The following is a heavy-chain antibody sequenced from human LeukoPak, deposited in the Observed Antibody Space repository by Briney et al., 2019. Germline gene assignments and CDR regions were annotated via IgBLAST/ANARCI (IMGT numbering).Heavy chain of an antibody. CDR2: IYSGGST. V-gene: IGHV3-53*01. J-gene: IGHJ6*02. CDR1: GFTVSSNY. Sequence: GGSLRLSCAASGFTVSSNYMSWVRQAPGKGLEWVSVIYSGGSTYYADSVKGRFTISRDNSRNTLYLQMNSLRAEDTAVYYCARYSEGVWFGELVRYYGMDVWGQGTTVTVSS. CDR3: ARYSEGVWFGELVRYYGMDV. D-gene: IGHD3-10*01.